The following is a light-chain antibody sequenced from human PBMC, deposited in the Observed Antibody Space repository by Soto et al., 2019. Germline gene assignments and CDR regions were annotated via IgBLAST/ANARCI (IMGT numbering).Light chain of an antibody. CDR2: DAS. CDR1: QNIRNK. CDR3: QQYSNSIRT. V-gene: IGKV1-5*01. J-gene: IGKJ4*02. Sequence: DIQMTQSPSTLSASVGDRVTITCRASQNIRNKLAWFQQKPGKAPKALIFDASSLEGGVPSRFRGSGSGTEFTLSISSLQPDAFATYYCQQYSNSIRTFGRGTTEEVK.